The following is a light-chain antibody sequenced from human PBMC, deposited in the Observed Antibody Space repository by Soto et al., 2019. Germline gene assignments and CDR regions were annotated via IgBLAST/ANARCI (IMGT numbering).Light chain of an antibody. CDR1: QSIGGN. J-gene: IGKJ2*01. V-gene: IGKV3-15*01. Sequence: EMVMTQSPATQSVSPGDRASLSCRASQSIGGNLAWYQQKPGQAPRLLIYGASTRATGVPARFSGSGSRPDFTLTISSLQSEDFAIYYCQQYNNWPYTFGQGTKLEI. CDR2: GAS. CDR3: QQYNNWPYT.